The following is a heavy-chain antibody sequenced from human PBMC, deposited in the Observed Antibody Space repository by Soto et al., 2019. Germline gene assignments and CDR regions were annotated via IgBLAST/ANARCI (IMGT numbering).Heavy chain of an antibody. D-gene: IGHD4-17*01. V-gene: IGHV1-2*04. CDR1: GYTFTGYY. CDR2: INPNSGGT. Sequence: QVQLVQSGAEVKKPGASVKVSCKASGYTFTGYYMHWVRQAPGQGREWMGWINPNSGGTNYAQKFQGWVTMTRDTSISPADMELSRLRSDDTAVYYGARPRYGQTDAFDIWGQGTMVTVSS. J-gene: IGHJ3*02. CDR3: ARPRYGQTDAFDI.